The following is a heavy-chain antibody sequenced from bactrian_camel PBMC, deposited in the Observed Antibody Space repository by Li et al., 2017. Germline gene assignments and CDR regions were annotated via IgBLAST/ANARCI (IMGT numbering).Heavy chain of an antibody. D-gene: IGHD2*01. CDR3: TKCPLRGSYTDTFKY. J-gene: IGHJ4*01. V-gene: IGHV3S31*01. CDR2: IRRDGGET. Sequence: VQLVESGGGSVQAGGSLRLSCKVSGHAGRSNCVGWYRLPPGRAPAEREGIAAIRRDGGETWYAGSVKGRFTISRDSGKNTLYLQLNSLKPEDTAMYYCTKCPLRGSYTDTFKYRGQGTQVTVS. CDR1: GHAGRSNC.